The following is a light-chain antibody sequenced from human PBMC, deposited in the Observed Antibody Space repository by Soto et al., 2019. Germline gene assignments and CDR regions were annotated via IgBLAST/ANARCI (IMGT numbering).Light chain of an antibody. CDR3: MHALQSHVT. CDR1: QSLLRNGYRC. J-gene: IGKJ4*02. CDR2: LAS. Sequence: DIVMTQSPLSLPVTPVETASISCRSSQSLLRNGYRCLDWYLQRPGQSPQLMIHLASTRASGGTDRFSGSGSGTDFTLTISRVEAEDVGVYYCMHALQSHVTFGGGTRVEI. V-gene: IGKV2-28*01.